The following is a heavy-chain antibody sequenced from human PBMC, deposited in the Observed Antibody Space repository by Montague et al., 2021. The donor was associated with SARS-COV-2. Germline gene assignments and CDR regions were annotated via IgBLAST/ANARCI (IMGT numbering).Heavy chain of an antibody. J-gene: IGHJ5*02. CDR2: IHSAGRGT. CDR3: AKEGDILTGYSLINLDA. V-gene: IGHV3-23*03. Sequence: SLRLSCAASGFTFSNSPMSWVRQAPGKGLEWVSVIHSAGRGTYYADSVQGRFTISRDNLKNTVYLQMNSLRDVDTALYYCAKEGDILTGYSLINLDAWGQGTLVVVSS. CDR1: GFTFSNSP. D-gene: IGHD3-9*01.